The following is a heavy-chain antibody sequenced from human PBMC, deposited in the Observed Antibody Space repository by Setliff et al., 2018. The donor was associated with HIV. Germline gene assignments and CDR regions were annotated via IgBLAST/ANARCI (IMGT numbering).Heavy chain of an antibody. CDR3: ATRIAAAQSLGY. V-gene: IGHV1-46*01. CDR1: GYSLTSYS. D-gene: IGHD6-13*01. CDR2: INPRGGST. Sequence: ASVKVSCKASGYSLTSYSINWVRQAPGQGLEWMGIINPRGGSTNYAQRFRDRVTMTRNTSTSTVYMELSSLRSEDTAVYYCATRIAAAQSLGYWGQGTLVTVSS. J-gene: IGHJ4*02.